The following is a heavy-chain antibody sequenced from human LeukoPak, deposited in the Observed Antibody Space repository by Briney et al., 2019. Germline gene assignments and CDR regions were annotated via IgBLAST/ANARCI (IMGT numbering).Heavy chain of an antibody. D-gene: IGHD1-1*01. CDR1: GYTFTNLD. CDR3: ASNPPNTGDFYY. J-gene: IGHJ4*02. Sequence: ASVKVSCKPSGYTFTNLDINWLRQAPGQGLEWMGWMSPNSGDTGYAQKFQGRVSMTRDIFKSTAYMELSSLRSEDTAIYYCASNPPNTGDFYYWGLGTPVTVSS. CDR2: MSPNSGDT. V-gene: IGHV1-8*01.